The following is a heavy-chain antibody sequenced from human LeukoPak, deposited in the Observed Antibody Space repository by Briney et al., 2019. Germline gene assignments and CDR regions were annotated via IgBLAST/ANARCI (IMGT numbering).Heavy chain of an antibody. CDR3: ARDGSGFYYYYYMDV. J-gene: IGHJ6*03. CDR2: ISTASTYT. CDR1: GFTFTDYS. D-gene: IGHD6-25*01. V-gene: IGHV3-21*01. Sequence: VKPRGSLRLSCAASGFTFTDYSMTWVRQAPGKGLEWVSSISTASTYTFYSDSVKGRFTISRDNRKNTLYLQMSSLSAEDTAVYYCARDGSGFYYYYYMDVWGRGTAVTVSS.